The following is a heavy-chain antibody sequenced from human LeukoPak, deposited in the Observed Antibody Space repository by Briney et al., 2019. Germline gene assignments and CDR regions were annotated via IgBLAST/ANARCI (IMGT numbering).Heavy chain of an antibody. CDR2: ISAYNGNT. V-gene: IGHV1-18*01. D-gene: IGHD4-17*01. J-gene: IGHJ4*02. Sequence: ASVKVSCKASGYTFTSYGISWVRQAPGQGLEWMGWISAYNGNTNYAQKLQGRVTMTTDTSTSTAYRELRSLRSDDTAVYYCARVYGDDYGPTVFDYWGQGTLVTVSS. CDR1: GYTFTSYG. CDR3: ARVYGDDYGPTVFDY.